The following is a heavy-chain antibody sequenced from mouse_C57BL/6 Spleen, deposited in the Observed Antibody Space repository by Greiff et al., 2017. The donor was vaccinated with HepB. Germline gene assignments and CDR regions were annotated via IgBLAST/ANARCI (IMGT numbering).Heavy chain of an antibody. CDR1: GYTFTDYN. D-gene: IGHD2-4*01. V-gene: IGHV1-22*01. CDR2: INPNNGGT. CDR3: ARDLYYDYYFDY. Sequence: EVQLQQSGPELVKPGASVKMSCKASGYTFTDYNMHWVKQSHGKSLEWIGYINPNNGGTSYNQKFKGKATLTVNKSSSTAYMELRSLTSEDSAVYYCARDLYYDYYFDYWGQGTTLTVSS. J-gene: IGHJ2*01.